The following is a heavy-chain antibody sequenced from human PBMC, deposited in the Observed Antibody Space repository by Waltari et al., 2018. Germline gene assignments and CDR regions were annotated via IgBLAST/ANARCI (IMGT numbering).Heavy chain of an antibody. CDR3: AKDQGYYYYMDV. J-gene: IGHJ6*03. CDR2: ISWDGGST. V-gene: IGHV3-43D*04. CDR1: GFTFDDYA. Sequence: EVQLVESGGVVVQPGGSLRPSCAASGFTFDDYAMHWVRQAPGKGLEWVSLISWDGGSTYYADSVKGRFTISRDNSKNSLYLQMNSLRAEDTALYYCAKDQGYYYYMDVWGKGTTVTVSS.